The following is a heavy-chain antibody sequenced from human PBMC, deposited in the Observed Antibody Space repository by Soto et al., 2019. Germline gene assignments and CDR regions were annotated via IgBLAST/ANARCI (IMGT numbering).Heavy chain of an antibody. CDR1: GYSFSNYW. CDR3: ARPDYGGLHDVLHF. D-gene: IGHD4-17*01. J-gene: IGHJ3*01. Sequence: PGESLKISCQGSGYSFSNYWIAWARQMPGKGLEWMGVIYPGDSNTKYSPSFEGQVTLSADKSITTAYLQLSSLKASDTAMYYCARPDYGGLHDVLHFWGQGTMVTVSS. V-gene: IGHV5-51*01. CDR2: IYPGDSNT.